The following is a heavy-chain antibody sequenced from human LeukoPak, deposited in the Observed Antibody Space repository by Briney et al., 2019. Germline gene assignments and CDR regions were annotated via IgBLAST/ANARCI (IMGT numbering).Heavy chain of an antibody. CDR2: TSYSEGT. Sequence: PSETLSLTCTVSGGSVSRVGYYWNWIRQHPGKGLEWIGFTSYSEGTYYNPSLMSRITISVDRSQNQFSLKMRDVTAADTAVYFCATADWESFYFDSWGQGGLVAVSS. CDR3: ATADWESFYFDS. J-gene: IGHJ4*02. CDR1: GGSVSRVGYY. V-gene: IGHV4-31*03. D-gene: IGHD1-26*01.